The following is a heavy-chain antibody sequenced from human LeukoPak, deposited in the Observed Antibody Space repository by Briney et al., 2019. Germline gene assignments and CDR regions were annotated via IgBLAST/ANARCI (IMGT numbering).Heavy chain of an antibody. J-gene: IGHJ4*02. Sequence: GGSLRLSCAASGFTFSSYEMNWVRQAPGKGLEWVSYISSSGSTIYYADSVKGRFTISRDNAKNSLYLQMNSLRAEDTAVYYCARVDAHGYSSSWYYFDYWGQGTLVTVSS. CDR1: GFTFSSYE. D-gene: IGHD6-13*01. V-gene: IGHV3-48*03. CDR2: ISSSGSTI. CDR3: ARVDAHGYSSSWYYFDY.